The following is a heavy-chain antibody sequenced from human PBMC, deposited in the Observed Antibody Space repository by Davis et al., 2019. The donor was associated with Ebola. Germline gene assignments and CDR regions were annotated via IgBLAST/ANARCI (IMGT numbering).Heavy chain of an antibody. V-gene: IGHV3-21*04. CDR2: ISSSSSYI. CDR1: GFTFSSYS. D-gene: IGHD3-10*01. CDR3: AKITMVQGVIIKTFDY. Sequence: GSLRLSCAASGFTFSSYSMNWVRQAPGKGLEWVSSISSSSSYIYYADSVKGRFTISRDNAKNSLYLQMNSLRAEDTAVYYCAKITMVQGVIIKTFDYWGQGTLVTVSS. J-gene: IGHJ4*02.